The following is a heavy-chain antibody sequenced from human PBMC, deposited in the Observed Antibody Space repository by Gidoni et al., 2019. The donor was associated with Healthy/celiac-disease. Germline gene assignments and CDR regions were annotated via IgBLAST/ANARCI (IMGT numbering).Heavy chain of an antibody. CDR2: ISYDGSNK. Sequence: QVQLVESGGGVVQPGRSLSISCAASGFTFSSYGMHWVRQAPGKGLEWVAVISYDGSNKYYADSVKGRFTISRDNSKNTLYLQMNSLRAEDTAVYYCAKILGYCSSTSCYDDYWGQGTLVTVSS. D-gene: IGHD2-2*01. CDR1: GFTFSSYG. J-gene: IGHJ4*02. V-gene: IGHV3-30*18. CDR3: AKILGYCSSTSCYDDY.